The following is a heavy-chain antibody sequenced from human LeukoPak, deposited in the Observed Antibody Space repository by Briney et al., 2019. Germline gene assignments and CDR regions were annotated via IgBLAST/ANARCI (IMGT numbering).Heavy chain of an antibody. Sequence: PGGSLRLSCAASGFTFSSYSMNWVRQAPGKGLEWVSYISSSSSTIYYADSVKGRFTISRDNAKNSLYLQMNSLRAEDTAIYYCAKVSWANYFDYWGQGTLVTVSS. CDR3: AKVSWANYFDY. D-gene: IGHD6-13*01. CDR1: GFTFSSYS. CDR2: ISSSSSTI. V-gene: IGHV3-48*01. J-gene: IGHJ4*02.